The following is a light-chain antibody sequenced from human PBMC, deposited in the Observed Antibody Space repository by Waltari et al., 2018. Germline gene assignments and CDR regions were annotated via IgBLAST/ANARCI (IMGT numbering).Light chain of an antibody. CDR3: HQYYLTPWT. CDR2: AAS. CDR1: QGINNY. J-gene: IGKJ1*01. V-gene: IGKV1-27*01. Sequence: DIQLTQSPSSLSASVGDRVTTTCRASQGINNYLAWYQQKPGKVPKLLIYAASTLQSGVPSRFSGSGSGTDFTLTISSLQPEDVATYFCHQYYLTPWTFGQGTKLEIK.